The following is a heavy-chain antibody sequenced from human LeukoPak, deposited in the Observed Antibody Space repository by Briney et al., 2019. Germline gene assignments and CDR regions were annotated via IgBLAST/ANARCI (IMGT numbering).Heavy chain of an antibody. CDR2: INPNSGGT. CDR1: GYTFTGYY. D-gene: IGHD4-23*01. Sequence: GASVKVSCKASGYTFTGYYMHWVRQAPGQGLEWMGWINPNSGGTNYAQKFQGRVTMTRDTSISTAYMELSRLRSDDTAVCYCARDRSPTTVVTPVAFDIWGQGTMVTVSS. CDR3: ARDRSPTTVVTPVAFDI. V-gene: IGHV1-2*02. J-gene: IGHJ3*02.